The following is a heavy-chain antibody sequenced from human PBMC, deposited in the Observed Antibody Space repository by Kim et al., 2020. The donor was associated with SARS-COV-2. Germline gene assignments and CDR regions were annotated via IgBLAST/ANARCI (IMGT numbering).Heavy chain of an antibody. V-gene: IGHV3-33*05. D-gene: IGHD6-19*01. J-gene: IGHJ4*02. CDR1: GFTFSDYA. Sequence: GGSLRLSCAASGFTFSDYAIHWVRQAPGKGLEWVAVISYDGGNKYYADSVKGRFTISRDNSKNPLYLQMNSLRAEDTAVYYCARDPSSGHSSGWYGVGFDYWGQGTLVTVSS. CDR3: ARDPSSGHSSGWYGVGFDY. CDR2: ISYDGGNK.